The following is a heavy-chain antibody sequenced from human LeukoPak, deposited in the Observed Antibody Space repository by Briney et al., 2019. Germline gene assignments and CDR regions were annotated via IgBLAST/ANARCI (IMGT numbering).Heavy chain of an antibody. CDR2: INNEGSGT. CDR1: GFTFSTYW. Sequence: GGSLRLSCAASGFTFSTYWMHWVRQAPGKGLVWVSRINNEGSGTGYADSVKGRFTISRDNAKNALFLQMNSLRAEDTAVYYCARGRYYAMDVWGQGTTVTVSS. CDR3: ARGRYYAMDV. V-gene: IGHV3-74*01. J-gene: IGHJ6*02.